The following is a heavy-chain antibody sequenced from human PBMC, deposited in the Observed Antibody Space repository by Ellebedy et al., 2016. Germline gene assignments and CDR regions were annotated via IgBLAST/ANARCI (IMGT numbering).Heavy chain of an antibody. CDR3: ARVGVVPAALDAFDI. J-gene: IGHJ3*02. V-gene: IGHV5-51*01. CDR1: GYSFTSYW. D-gene: IGHD2-2*01. Sequence: KVSXXGSGYSFTSYWIGWVRQMPGKGLEWMGIIYPGDSDTRYSPSFQGQVTISADKSISTAYLQWSSLKASDTAMYYCARVGVVPAALDAFDIWGQGTMVTVSS. CDR2: IYPGDSDT.